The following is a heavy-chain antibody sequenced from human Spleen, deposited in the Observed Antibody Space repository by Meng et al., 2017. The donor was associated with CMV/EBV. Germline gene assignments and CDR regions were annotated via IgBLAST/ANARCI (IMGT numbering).Heavy chain of an antibody. CDR3: ARYGNSPTYFDY. CDR2: IHYSGSS. D-gene: IGHD4-23*01. J-gene: IGHJ4*02. V-gene: IGHV4-28*01. CDR1: GYSISSSNW. Sequence: SETLSITCGVSGYSISSSNWWGWIRQPPGKGLEWIGYIHYSGSSYYNASLKSRITMSVDTSKNQFSLKLSSVTAVDTAVYYCARYGNSPTYFDYWGQGTLVTVSS.